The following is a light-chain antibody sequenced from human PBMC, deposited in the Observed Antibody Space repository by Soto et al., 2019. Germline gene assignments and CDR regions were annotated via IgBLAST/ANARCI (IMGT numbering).Light chain of an antibody. CDR2: KAS. J-gene: IGKJ1*01. V-gene: IGKV1-5*03. CDR3: QQYNSFVWT. CDR1: QSISSW. Sequence: DIQMTQSPSTLSASVGDRVTITCRASQSISSWLAWYQQKPGKAPKLLIYKASSLKSGVPSRFSGSGSGTEFTLTISSLQPDDFATYYCQQYNSFVWTFGQGTKVEIK.